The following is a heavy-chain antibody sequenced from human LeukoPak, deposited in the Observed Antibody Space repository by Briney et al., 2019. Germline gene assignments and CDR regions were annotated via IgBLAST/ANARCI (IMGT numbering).Heavy chain of an antibody. Sequence: MPSETLSLTCAVYHGSFSGYYWSWIRQPPGKGLEWIGEINHSGSTNYSPSLKSRVTISVDTSKNQFSLKLSSVTAADTAVYYCARGPRVVVPAAKAGSFYYMDVWGKGTTVTVSS. CDR1: HGSFSGYY. CDR2: INHSGST. D-gene: IGHD2-2*01. J-gene: IGHJ6*03. V-gene: IGHV4-34*01. CDR3: ARGPRVVVPAAKAGSFYYMDV.